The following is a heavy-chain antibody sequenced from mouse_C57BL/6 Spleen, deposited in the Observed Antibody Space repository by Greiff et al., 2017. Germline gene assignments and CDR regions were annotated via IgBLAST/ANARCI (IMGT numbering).Heavy chain of an antibody. V-gene: IGHV1-69*01. CDR2: IDPSDSYT. Sequence: QVQLQQPGAELVMPGASVKLSCKASGYTFTSYWMHWVKQRPGQGLEWIGEIDPSDSYTNYNQKFKGKSTLTVDKSSSTAYMQLSSLTSEDSAVYYCARSCYYGSSYWYFDVWGTGTTVTVSS. J-gene: IGHJ1*03. D-gene: IGHD1-1*01. CDR3: ARSCYYGSSYWYFDV. CDR1: GYTFTSYW.